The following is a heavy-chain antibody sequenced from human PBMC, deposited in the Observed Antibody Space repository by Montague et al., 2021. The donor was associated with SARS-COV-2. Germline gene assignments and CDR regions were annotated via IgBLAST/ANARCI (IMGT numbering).Heavy chain of an antibody. CDR3: ARTSRGSSYVYGVDV. CDR1: GDSISVYY. CDR2: IFRSGAT. Sequence: SETLSLTCTVSGDSISVYYWSWIRQPPGMGLEWIGYIFRSGATNYNPPLKSRVIISVDTSKSQFSLSLSSVTAADTAIYYCARTSRGSSYVYGVDVWGQGTTVTVSS. J-gene: IGHJ6*02. D-gene: IGHD3-16*01. V-gene: IGHV4-59*01.